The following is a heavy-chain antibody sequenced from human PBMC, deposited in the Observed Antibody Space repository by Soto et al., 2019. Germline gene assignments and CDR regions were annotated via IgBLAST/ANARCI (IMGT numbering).Heavy chain of an antibody. Sequence: QVQLQESGPGLVKPSQTLSLTCTVSGGSISSSGSYWTWIRQHPGKGLEWIGYISYSGGTVYNPSLESRVTISVDTYKNQFSLNLSSVTAADTAVYYCARAAANIDYWGQGTLVTVSS. J-gene: IGHJ4*02. CDR2: ISYSGGT. CDR1: GGSISSSGSY. D-gene: IGHD2-2*01. CDR3: ARAAANIDY. V-gene: IGHV4-31*03.